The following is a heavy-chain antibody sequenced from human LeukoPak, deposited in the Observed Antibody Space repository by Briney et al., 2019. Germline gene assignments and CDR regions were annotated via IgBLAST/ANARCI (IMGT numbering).Heavy chain of an antibody. CDR1: GGSISSYY. CDR2: IYYSGST. CDR3: ARFMTTVSYGLDY. Sequence: SETLSLTRAVSGGSISSYYWSWIRQPPGKGLEWIGYIYYSGSTNYNPSLKSRVTISVDTSKNQFSLKLSSVTAADTAVYYCARFMTTVSYGLDYWGQGTLVTVSS. V-gene: IGHV4-59*01. D-gene: IGHD4-17*01. J-gene: IGHJ4*02.